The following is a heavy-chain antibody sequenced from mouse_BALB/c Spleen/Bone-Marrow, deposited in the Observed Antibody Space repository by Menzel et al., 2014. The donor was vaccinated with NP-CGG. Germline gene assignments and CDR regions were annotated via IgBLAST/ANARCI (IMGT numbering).Heavy chain of an antibody. Sequence: EVQVVESGGDLVKPGGSLKLSCAASGFTFSSYGMSWVRQTPDKRLEWVATINNGGTYTYYPDSVKGRFTISRDNAKNTLYQQMSSLKSEDTAMYYCALNWDSAYWGQGTLVTVSA. D-gene: IGHD4-1*02. J-gene: IGHJ3*01. CDR1: GFTFSSYG. CDR2: INNGGTYT. V-gene: IGHV5-6*01. CDR3: ALNWDSAY.